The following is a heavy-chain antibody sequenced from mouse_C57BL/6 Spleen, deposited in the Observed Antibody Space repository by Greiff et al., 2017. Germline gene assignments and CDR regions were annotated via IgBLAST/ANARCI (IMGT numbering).Heavy chain of an antibody. CDR1: GYTFTDYN. Sequence: EVQLVESGPELVKPGASVKMSCKASGYTFTDYNMHWVKQSHGKSLEWIGYINPNNGGTSYNQKFKGKATLTVNKSSSTAYMELRSLTSEDSAVYYCARGGFDYYGSSWYFDVWGTGTTVTVSS. CDR3: ARGGFDYYGSSWYFDV. V-gene: IGHV1-22*01. D-gene: IGHD1-1*01. J-gene: IGHJ1*03. CDR2: INPNNGGT.